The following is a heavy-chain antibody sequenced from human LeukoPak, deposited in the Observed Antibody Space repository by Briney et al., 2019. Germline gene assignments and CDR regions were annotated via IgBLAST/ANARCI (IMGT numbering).Heavy chain of an antibody. Sequence: SETLSLTCAVYGGSFSGYYWSWIRQPPRKGLEWIGEINHSGSTNYNPSLKSRVTISVDTSKNQFSLKLSSVTAADTAVYYCADGGATSYFDYWGQGTLVTVSS. CDR3: ADGGATSYFDY. CDR1: GGSFSGYY. V-gene: IGHV4-34*01. J-gene: IGHJ4*02. D-gene: IGHD1-26*01. CDR2: INHSGST.